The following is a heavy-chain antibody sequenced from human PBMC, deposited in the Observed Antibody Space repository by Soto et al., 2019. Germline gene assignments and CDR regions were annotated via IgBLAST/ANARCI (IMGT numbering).Heavy chain of an antibody. CDR1: GFTFDDYA. CDR2: ISWNSDSI. J-gene: IGHJ4*02. V-gene: IGHV3-9*01. D-gene: IGHD6-19*01. Sequence: EVQLVESGGDLVQPGRSLRLSCAASGFTFDDYAMHWVRQAPGKGLEWVSSISWNSDSIGYADSVRGRFTISRDNAKNSLYLQMNSLRGEDTALYYCTKDMDDTSGWYGMDSWGQGTLVPFSS. CDR3: TKDMDDTSGWYGMDS.